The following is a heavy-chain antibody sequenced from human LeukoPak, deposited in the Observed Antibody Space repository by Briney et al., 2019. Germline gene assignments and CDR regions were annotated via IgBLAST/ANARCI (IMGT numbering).Heavy chain of an antibody. CDR3: ARGRSLYFDY. CDR1: GGSISPFY. Sequence: PSETLSLTCTVSGGSISPFYWNWIRQPPGKGLEWIGRIYTNVITNYNPSLKSRVTMSVDTSKNQFSLMLSSVTAADTAVYYCARGRSLYFDYWGQGTLVTVSS. CDR2: IYTNVIT. V-gene: IGHV4-4*07. J-gene: IGHJ4*02.